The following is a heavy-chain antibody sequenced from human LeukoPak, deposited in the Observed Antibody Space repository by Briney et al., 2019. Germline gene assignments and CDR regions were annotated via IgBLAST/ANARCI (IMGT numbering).Heavy chain of an antibody. J-gene: IGHJ4*02. CDR3: ARGKLGLLYYFGY. V-gene: IGHV3-48*01. D-gene: IGHD2-15*01. CDR1: GFTFSSYS. Sequence: GGSLRLSCAASGFTFSSYSMNWVRQAPGKGLEWVSYISSSSSTIYYADSVKGRFTISRDNAKNSLYLQMNSLRAEDTAVYYCARGKLGLLYYFGYWGQGILVTVSS. CDR2: ISSSSSTI.